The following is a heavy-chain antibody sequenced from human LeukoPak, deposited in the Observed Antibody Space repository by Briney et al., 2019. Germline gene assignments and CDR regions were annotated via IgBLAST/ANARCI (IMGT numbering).Heavy chain of an antibody. D-gene: IGHD5-24*01. CDR3: AKAFVEIRGTWVRYFDY. Sequence: GGSLRLSCAASGFTFDDYAMHWARQAPGKGLEWVSLISGDGGSTYYADPVKGRFTISRDNSKNSLYLQMNSLRTEDTALYYCAKAFVEIRGTWVRYFDYWGQGTLVTVSS. J-gene: IGHJ4*02. CDR1: GFTFDDYA. V-gene: IGHV3-43*02. CDR2: ISGDGGST.